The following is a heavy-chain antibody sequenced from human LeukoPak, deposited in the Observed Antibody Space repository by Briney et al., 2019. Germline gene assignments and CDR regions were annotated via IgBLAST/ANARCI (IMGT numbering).Heavy chain of an antibody. J-gene: IGHJ4*02. Sequence: GGSLRLSCAASGFTFSSYAMSWVRQAPGKGLDWVSAISGSGGSTYYADSVKGRFAISRDNSKNTLYLQINSLRAEDTSVYYCAKDLFSAGNYYFDYWGQGSLVIVSS. D-gene: IGHD1-7*01. CDR1: GFTFSSYA. V-gene: IGHV3-23*01. CDR3: AKDLFSAGNYYFDY. CDR2: ISGSGGST.